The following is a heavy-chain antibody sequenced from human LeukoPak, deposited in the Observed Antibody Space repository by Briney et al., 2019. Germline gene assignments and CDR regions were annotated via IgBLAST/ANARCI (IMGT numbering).Heavy chain of an antibody. D-gene: IGHD3-10*01. CDR3: ARDDTYYYGSGSYWYFDY. V-gene: IGHV1-69*13. CDR1: GGTFSSYA. Sequence: SVKVSCKASGGTFSSYAISWVRQAPGQGLEWMGGIIPIFGTANYAQKFQGRVTITADESTSTAYMELSSLRSEDTAVYYCARDDTYYYGSGSYWYFDYWGQGTLVTVSS. J-gene: IGHJ4*02. CDR2: IIPIFGTA.